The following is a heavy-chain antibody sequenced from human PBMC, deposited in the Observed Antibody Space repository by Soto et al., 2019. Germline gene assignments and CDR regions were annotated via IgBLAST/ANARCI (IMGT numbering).Heavy chain of an antibody. CDR1: GFTFSSYS. V-gene: IGHV3-21*01. Sequence: EFQLVESGGGLVRPGGSLRLSCADSGFTFSSYSMNWVRQAPGKGLEWVSSISSTSSPIFYAASVEGRFTISRHNAKRTLYLQMNSLRVEDTAVYYCLRGGLGYTKDDVLDIWGPGTMVTVSS. D-gene: IGHD2-2*02. J-gene: IGHJ3*02. CDR2: ISSTSSPI. CDR3: LRGGLGYTKDDVLDI.